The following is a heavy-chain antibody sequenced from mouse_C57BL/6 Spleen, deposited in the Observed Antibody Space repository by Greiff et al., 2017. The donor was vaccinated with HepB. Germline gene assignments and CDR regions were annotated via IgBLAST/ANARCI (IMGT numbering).Heavy chain of an antibody. CDR2: IHPNSGST. J-gene: IGHJ3*01. V-gene: IGHV1-64*01. D-gene: IGHD1-1*01. CDR1: GYTFTSYW. CDR3: ARRAHNYGSSYVSWFAY. Sequence: QVQLQQPGAELVKPGASVKLSCKASGYTFTSYWMHWVKQRPGQGLEWIGMIHPNSGSTNYNEKFKSKATLTVDKSSSTAYMQLSSLTSEDSAVYYCARRAHNYGSSYVSWFAYWGQGTLVTVSA.